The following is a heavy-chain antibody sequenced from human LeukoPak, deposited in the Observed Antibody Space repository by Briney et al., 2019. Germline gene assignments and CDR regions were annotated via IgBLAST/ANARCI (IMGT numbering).Heavy chain of an antibody. CDR3: ARLRMATIMAFDI. V-gene: IGHV1-46*01. Sequence: GASVKVSCKASGYTFTRYYMHWVRQAPGQGLEWMGIINPSGGSTSYAQKFQGRVTMTRDTSSSTVYMELSSLRSEDTAVYYCARLRMATIMAFDIWGQGTMVTVSS. J-gene: IGHJ3*02. CDR2: INPSGGST. CDR1: GYTFTRYY. D-gene: IGHD5-24*01.